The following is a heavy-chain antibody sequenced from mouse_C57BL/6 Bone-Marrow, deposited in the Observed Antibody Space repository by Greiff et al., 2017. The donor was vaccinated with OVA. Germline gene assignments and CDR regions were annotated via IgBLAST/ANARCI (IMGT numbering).Heavy chain of an antibody. CDR2: IHPNSGST. V-gene: IGHV1-64*01. D-gene: IGHD2-1*01. Sequence: QVQLQQPGAELVKPGASVKLSCTASGYTFTSYWMHWVKQRPGQGLEWIGMIHPNSGSTNYNEKFKSKATLTVDKSSSTAYMQLSSLTSEDSAVYDCARFGNYGGMDYWGQGTAVTVSS. J-gene: IGHJ4*01. CDR3: ARFGNYGGMDY. CDR1: GYTFTSYW.